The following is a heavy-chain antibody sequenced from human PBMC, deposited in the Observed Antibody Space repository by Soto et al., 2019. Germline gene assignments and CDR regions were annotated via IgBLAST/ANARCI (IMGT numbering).Heavy chain of an antibody. Sequence: QVQXQESGPGLVXPXQTLSLTCTXXGGSXXXGXYYXXXXXXXPXXXLEWIGYIYYSGSTYYNPSLKSLVTIPVDTSKNQFSLKLSSVTAADTAVYYCARELGYSGSYYLDYWGQGTLVTVSS. D-gene: IGHD1-26*01. CDR3: ARELGYSGSYYLDY. CDR2: IYYSGST. V-gene: IGHV4-30-4*01. J-gene: IGHJ4*02. CDR1: GGSXXXGXYY.